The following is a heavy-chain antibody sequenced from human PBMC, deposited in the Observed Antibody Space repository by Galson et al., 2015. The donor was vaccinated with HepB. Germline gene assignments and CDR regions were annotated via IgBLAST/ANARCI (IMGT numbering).Heavy chain of an antibody. Sequence: SVKVSCKASGGTFSSYTISWVRQAPGQGLEWMGRIIPILGIANYAQKFQGRVTITADKSTSTAYMELSSLRSEDTAVYYCARIYDSSGPDYWGQGTLVTVSS. D-gene: IGHD3-22*01. CDR2: IIPILGIA. CDR1: GGTFSSYT. V-gene: IGHV1-69*02. J-gene: IGHJ4*02. CDR3: ARIYDSSGPDY.